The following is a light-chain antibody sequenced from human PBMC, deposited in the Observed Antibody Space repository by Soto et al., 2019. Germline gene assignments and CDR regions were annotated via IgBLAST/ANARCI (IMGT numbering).Light chain of an antibody. CDR1: SSNIGSNT. CDR2: SNN. J-gene: IGLJ3*02. V-gene: IGLV1-44*01. Sequence: QSVLTQPPSASGTPGQRVTISCSGSSSNIGSNTVNWYQQLPGTAPKLLIYSNNQRPSGVPHRFSGSKSGTSASLAIRGLQSEDEDDYYCAAWDDSLNGPNWVFGGGTKLTVL. CDR3: AAWDDSLNGPNWV.